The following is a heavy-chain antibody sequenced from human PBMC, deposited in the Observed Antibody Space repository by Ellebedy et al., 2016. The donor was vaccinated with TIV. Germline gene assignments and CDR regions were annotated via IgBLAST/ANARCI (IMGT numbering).Heavy chain of an antibody. J-gene: IGHJ4*02. CDR3: GPLDY. Sequence: GESLKISCVASGFTFSNFNMNWVRQAPGKGLQWVSYISNSSNTIYYADSVKGRFTISRDNAKNSLYLQMNSLRADDTAVNYCGPLDYWGQGTLVTVSS. CDR1: GFTFSNFN. V-gene: IGHV3-48*04. CDR2: ISNSSNTI.